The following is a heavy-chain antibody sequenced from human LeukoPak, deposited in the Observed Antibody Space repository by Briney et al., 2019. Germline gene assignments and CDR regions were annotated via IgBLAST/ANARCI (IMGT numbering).Heavy chain of an antibody. CDR2: LSPSGASI. CDR1: GFTFSSYA. Sequence: PRGSLRLSCAASGFTFSSYAMSWVRQAPGRGLEWVSSLSPSGASIYYADSVKGRFTISRDNSKNTFYLQMNNLRAEDTALYYCAAGPYGGNTPFDYWGQGTLLTISS. CDR3: AAGPYGGNTPFDY. J-gene: IGHJ4*02. V-gene: IGHV3-23*01. D-gene: IGHD4/OR15-4a*01.